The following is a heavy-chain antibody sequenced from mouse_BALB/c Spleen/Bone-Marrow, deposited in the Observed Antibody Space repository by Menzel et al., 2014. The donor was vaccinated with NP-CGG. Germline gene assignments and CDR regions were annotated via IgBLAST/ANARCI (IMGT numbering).Heavy chain of an antibody. D-gene: IGHD2-1*01. CDR1: GYTLPSYY. CDR2: INPSNGGT. J-gene: IGHJ3*01. Sequence: VKLQQSGAELVKPGASGRLSCKASGYTLPSYYMYWGRKGPGKGLEGIGKINPSNGGTNFNEKFKNKATLTVDKSSSTAYMQLSSLIFEDSAVYYCTRSNGNWFAYWGQGTLVTVSA. CDR3: TRSNGNWFAY. V-gene: IGHV1S16*01.